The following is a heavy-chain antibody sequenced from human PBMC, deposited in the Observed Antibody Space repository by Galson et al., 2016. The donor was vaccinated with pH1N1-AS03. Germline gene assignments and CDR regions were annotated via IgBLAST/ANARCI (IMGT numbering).Heavy chain of an antibody. CDR2: ISGSVGVT. D-gene: IGHD6-6*01. Sequence: SLRLSCAASGFIFSTYAMSWVRQAHGKGLEWVSSISGSVGVTYYGDSVKGRFTISRDNSKNTLYLQMNSLRADDTAVFYCARDTTAARLLGPVPTWGQGTTVTVSS. J-gene: IGHJ6*02. CDR3: ARDTTAARLLGPVPT. V-gene: IGHV3-23*01. CDR1: GFIFSTYA.